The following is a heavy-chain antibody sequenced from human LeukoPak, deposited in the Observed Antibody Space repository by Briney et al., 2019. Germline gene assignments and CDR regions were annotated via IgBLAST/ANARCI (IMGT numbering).Heavy chain of an antibody. J-gene: IGHJ3*02. V-gene: IGHV4-34*01. CDR1: GGSFSGYY. CDR3: ARVTIDAFDI. CDR2: INHSGST. Sequence: SGTLSLTCAVYGGSFSGYYWSWIRQPPGKGLEWIGEINHSGSTNYNPSLKSRVTISVDTSKNQFSLKLSSVTAADTAVYYCARVTIDAFDIWGQGTMVTVSS.